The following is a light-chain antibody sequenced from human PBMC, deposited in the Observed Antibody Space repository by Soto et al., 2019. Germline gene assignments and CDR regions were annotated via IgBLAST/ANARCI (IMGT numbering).Light chain of an antibody. Sequence: DIQMTQSPSSLSASVGDRVTITCRASQGISTYLNWYQQKPGKAPKLLIYAAYSLQSGVQSRFSGSGSETDFTLTIRSLQPEDFATYSCQQSYSTTWTFGQGTKVDIK. CDR3: QQSYSTTWT. J-gene: IGKJ1*01. CDR1: QGISTY. CDR2: AAY. V-gene: IGKV1-39*01.